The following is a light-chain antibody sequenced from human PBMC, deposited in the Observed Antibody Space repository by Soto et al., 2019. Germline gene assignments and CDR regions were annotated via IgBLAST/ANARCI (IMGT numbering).Light chain of an antibody. CDR2: EVS. CDR1: SSDVGAYNY. Sequence: QSVLTQPPSASGSPGQPDTISCTGTSSDVGAYNYVSWYQQLPGKAPKLIIYEVSKRPSGVPDRFSGSKSGNTASLTVSGLQAEDEADYYCTSYAGTYSFFYVFGTGTKVTVL. CDR3: TSYAGTYSFFYV. V-gene: IGLV2-8*01. J-gene: IGLJ1*01.